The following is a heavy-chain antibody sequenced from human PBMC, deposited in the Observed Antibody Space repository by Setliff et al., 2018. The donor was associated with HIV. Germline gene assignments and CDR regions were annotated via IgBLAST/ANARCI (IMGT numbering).Heavy chain of an antibody. D-gene: IGHD2-2*02. Sequence: ASVKVSCKASGYTFTSYGMNWVRQAPGQGLEWMGWINTYTGNPTYAQDFTGRFVFSLDTSVTTAYLQISSLTAEDTAVYYCARDNTAFDIWGQGTMVTVSS. V-gene: IGHV7-4-1*02. CDR2: INTYTGNP. J-gene: IGHJ3*02. CDR1: GYTFTSYG. CDR3: ARDNTAFDI.